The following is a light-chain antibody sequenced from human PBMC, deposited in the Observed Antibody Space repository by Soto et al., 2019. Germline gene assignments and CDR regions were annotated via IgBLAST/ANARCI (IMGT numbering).Light chain of an antibody. CDR3: SSYTSSIPYV. Sequence: QSVLPHPASVSWSPGHSITISCTGTSSDVGGYNYVSWYQQHPGKAPKLMIYEVSNRPSGVSNRFSGSKSGNTASLTISGLQAEDQADHYCSSYTSSIPYVFGTGTKVTVL. CDR2: EVS. CDR1: SSDVGGYNY. V-gene: IGLV2-14*01. J-gene: IGLJ1*01.